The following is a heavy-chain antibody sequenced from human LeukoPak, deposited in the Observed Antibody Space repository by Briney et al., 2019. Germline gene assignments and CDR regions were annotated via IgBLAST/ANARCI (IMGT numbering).Heavy chain of an antibody. CDR3: ARDQKGPFDY. CDR1: GDSISSYY. J-gene: IGHJ4*02. Sequence: ASQTLSLTCTVSGDSISSYYWSWLRQPAGKGLEWIGRIYTSGSTNYNPSLKSRVTISVDTSKNQFSLKLNSVTAADTAVYYCARDQKGPFDYWGQGTLVTVSS. V-gene: IGHV4-4*07. CDR2: IYTSGST.